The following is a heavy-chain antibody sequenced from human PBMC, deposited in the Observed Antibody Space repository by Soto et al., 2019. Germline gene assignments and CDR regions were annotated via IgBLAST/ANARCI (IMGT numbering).Heavy chain of an antibody. CDR2: IIPFLSAT. J-gene: IGHJ6*02. CDR1: GGHFDRFA. V-gene: IGHV1-69*01. CDR3: ARGEDDYGDFGSMDV. Sequence: QVQLVQSGAEVKKPGSSVKVSCRASGGHFDRFALSWLRQAHGQGLEWMGGIIPFLSATTYAQKFQGRVTMTADESASTLYLELRSLTSDDNAVYYCARGEDDYGDFGSMDVWGQGTSVTVSS. D-gene: IGHD4-17*01.